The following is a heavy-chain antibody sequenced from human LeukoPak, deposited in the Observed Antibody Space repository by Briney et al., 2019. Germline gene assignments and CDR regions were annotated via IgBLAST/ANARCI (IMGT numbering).Heavy chain of an antibody. Sequence: SETLSLTCTVSGGSITSGDYYWSWIRQPPGKGLEWIAYMYYSGSTYYNPSLKSRVTMSADTSKNQFSLKLSSVTAADTAVYYCARGRASSGWYYVGSRIRECFDYWGQGTLVTVSS. V-gene: IGHV4-30-4*01. CDR3: ARGRASSGWYYVGSRIRECFDY. J-gene: IGHJ4*02. D-gene: IGHD6-19*01. CDR2: MYYSGST. CDR1: GGSITSGDYY.